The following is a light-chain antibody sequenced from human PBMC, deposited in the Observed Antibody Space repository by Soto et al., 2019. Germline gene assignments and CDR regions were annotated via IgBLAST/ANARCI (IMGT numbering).Light chain of an antibody. CDR2: EVS. Sequence: QSALTQPPSASGSPGQSVTISCTGTISDVGGYNYVSWYQQHPGKAPKLMIYEVSKRPSGVPERFSGSKSGNTASLTVSGLQAEDEADYYCSSYAGSNNLGVFGGGTKLTVL. CDR1: ISDVGGYNY. J-gene: IGLJ2*01. CDR3: SSYAGSNNLGV. V-gene: IGLV2-8*01.